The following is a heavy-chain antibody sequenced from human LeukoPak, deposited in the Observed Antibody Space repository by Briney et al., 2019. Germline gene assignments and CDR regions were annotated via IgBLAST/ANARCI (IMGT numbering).Heavy chain of an antibody. Sequence: SETLSLTCAVYGGSFSGYYWSWIRQPPGKGLEWIGEINHSGSTNCNPSLKSRVTISVDTSKNQFSLKLSSVTAADTAVYYCARGLWFGRIRFDYWGQGTLVTVSS. D-gene: IGHD3-10*01. CDR1: GGSFSGYY. V-gene: IGHV4-34*01. CDR2: INHSGST. J-gene: IGHJ4*02. CDR3: ARGLWFGRIRFDY.